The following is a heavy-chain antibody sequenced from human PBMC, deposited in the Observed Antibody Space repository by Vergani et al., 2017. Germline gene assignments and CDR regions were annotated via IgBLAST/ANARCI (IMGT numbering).Heavy chain of an antibody. D-gene: IGHD6-6*01. J-gene: IGHJ4*02. CDR2: IRSKAYGGTT. V-gene: IGHV3-49*05. CDR1: GFTFGDYA. CDR3: TRDLMISESIAARPTIDY. Sequence: EVQLVESGGGLVKPGRSLRLSCTASGFTFGDYAMSWFRQAPGKGLEWVGFIRSKAYGGTTEYAASVKGRFTISRDDSKSIAYLQMNSLKTEDTAVYYCTRDLMISESIAARPTIDYWGQGTLVTVSS.